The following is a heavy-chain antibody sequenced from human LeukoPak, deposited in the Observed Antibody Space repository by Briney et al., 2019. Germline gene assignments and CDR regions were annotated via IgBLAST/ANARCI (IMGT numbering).Heavy chain of an antibody. J-gene: IGHJ4*02. CDR3: ARRGIAAAGYDY. CDR1: GGSISSYY. Sequence: TSETLSLTCTVSGGSISSYYWSWIRQPPGKGLEWIGYIYYSGTTNYNPSLKSRVTILVDTSKNQFSLNLSSVTAADTAVYYCARRGIAAAGYDYWGQGTLVTVSS. D-gene: IGHD6-13*01. V-gene: IGHV4-59*08. CDR2: IYYSGTT.